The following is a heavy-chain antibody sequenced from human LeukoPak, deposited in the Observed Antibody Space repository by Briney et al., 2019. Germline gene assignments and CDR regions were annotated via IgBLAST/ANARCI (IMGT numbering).Heavy chain of an antibody. J-gene: IGHJ3*02. CDR1: GGSFSGYY. D-gene: IGHD3-10*01. CDR2: INHSGST. V-gene: IGHV4-34*01. Sequence: SETLSLTCAVYGGSFSGYYWSWIRQPPGKGLEWIGEINHSGSTNYNPSLKSRVTISVDTSKNQFSLKLSSVTAADTAVYYCARHPLFSGAQCAFDIWGQGTMVTVSS. CDR3: ARHPLFSGAQCAFDI.